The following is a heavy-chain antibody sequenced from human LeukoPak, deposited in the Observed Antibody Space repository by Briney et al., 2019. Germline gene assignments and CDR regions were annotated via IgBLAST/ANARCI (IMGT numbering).Heavy chain of an antibody. D-gene: IGHD6-6*01. CDR1: GFTFSSYG. CDR3: AKDSSRSMDY. CDR2: ISYDGSNK. J-gene: IGHJ4*02. V-gene: IGHV3-30*18. Sequence: GGSLRLSCAASGFTFSSYGMHWVRQAPGKGLEWVAVISYDGSNKYYADSVKGRFTISRDNSKNTLYPQMNSLRAEDTAVYYCAKDSSRSMDYRGQGTLVTVSS.